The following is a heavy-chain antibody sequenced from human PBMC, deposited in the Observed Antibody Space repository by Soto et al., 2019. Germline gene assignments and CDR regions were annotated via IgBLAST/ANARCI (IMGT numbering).Heavy chain of an antibody. Sequence: GGSLRLSCAASGFTFSNYWMHWVRQVPGKGLVWVSRVNNDGSSTNYADSVKGRFTISRDNAMNTLYLQMNSLRAEDTAVYHCARAGYYDFWSGYHYGMDVWGQGTTVTVSS. J-gene: IGHJ6*02. V-gene: IGHV3-74*01. CDR3: ARAGYYDFWSGYHYGMDV. CDR2: VNNDGSST. D-gene: IGHD3-3*01. CDR1: GFTFSNYW.